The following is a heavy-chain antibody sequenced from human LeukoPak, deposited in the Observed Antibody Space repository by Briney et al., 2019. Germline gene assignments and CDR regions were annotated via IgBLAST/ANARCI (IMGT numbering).Heavy chain of an antibody. J-gene: IGHJ6*03. CDR1: GYTFTSYG. CDR3: AGVSSCSSTRCYYYYYMDV. V-gene: IGHV1-69*05. CDR2: IIPIFGTA. Sequence: GASVKVSCKASGYTFTSYGISWVRQAPGQGLEWMGGIIPIFGTANYAQKFQGRVTITTDESTSTAYMELSSLRSEDTAVYYCAGVSSCSSTRCYYYYYMDVWGKGTTVTVSS. D-gene: IGHD2-2*01.